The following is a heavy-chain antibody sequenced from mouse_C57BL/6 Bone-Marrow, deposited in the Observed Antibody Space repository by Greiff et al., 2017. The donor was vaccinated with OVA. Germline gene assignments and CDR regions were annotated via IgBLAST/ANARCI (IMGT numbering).Heavy chain of an antibody. V-gene: IGHV2-9*01. J-gene: IGHJ4*01. Sequence: VQLKESGPGLVAPSQCLSITCTVSGFSFTSYGVDWVRQPPGKGLEWLGVIWGGGSTNYNSALMSSVSISEDNSNSQVFIKMTRLQTDDTAVYYCAKRGDSSGCYYAMDYWGQGTSVTVSS. CDR1: GFSFTSYG. CDR2: IWGGGST. CDR3: AKRGDSSGCYYAMDY. D-gene: IGHD3-2*02.